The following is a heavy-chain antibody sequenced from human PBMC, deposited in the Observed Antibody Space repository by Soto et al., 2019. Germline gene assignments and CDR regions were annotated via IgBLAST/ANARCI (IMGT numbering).Heavy chain of an antibody. V-gene: IGHV3-23*01. CDR1: GFTFSNYA. CDR2: ISGSADNT. J-gene: IGHJ4*02. Sequence: HPGGSLRLSCVASGFTFSNYAMNWVRQGPGKGLERVSGISGSADNTFYADSVKGRFTISRDNSKSTVYLQMISLRAEDTALYYCAKDSDTKRGPDYWGQGTLVTVSS. CDR3: AKDSDTKRGPDY. D-gene: IGHD3-10*01.